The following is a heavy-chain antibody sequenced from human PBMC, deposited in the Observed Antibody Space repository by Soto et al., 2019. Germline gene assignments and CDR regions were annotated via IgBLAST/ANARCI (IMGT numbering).Heavy chain of an antibody. CDR3: ARGGIPFTFDE. V-gene: IGHV3-30-3*01. D-gene: IGHD1-26*01. Sequence: GGSLRLSCAASGFTFSSYAMHWVRQAPGKGLEWVAVISYDGSNKYYADSVKGRFTISRDNSKNTLYLQMNSLRAEDTAVYYCARGGIPFTFDEWGQGTLVTVSS. J-gene: IGHJ4*02. CDR2: ISYDGSNK. CDR1: GFTFSSYA.